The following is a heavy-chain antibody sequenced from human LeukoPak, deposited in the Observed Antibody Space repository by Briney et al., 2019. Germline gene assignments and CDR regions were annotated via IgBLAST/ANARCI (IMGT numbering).Heavy chain of an antibody. CDR3: ARRRDYYDT. V-gene: IGHV4-59*08. Sequence: SETLSLTCTVSGASINNNFWTWIRQPPGKGLEWIGYIYSSGSANYNPSLKSRVIISGDTSKNQISLNLTSVTAADTAVYFCARRRDYYDTWGHGTLVTVSS. CDR1: GASINNNF. D-gene: IGHD3-22*01. CDR2: IYSSGSA. J-gene: IGHJ4*01.